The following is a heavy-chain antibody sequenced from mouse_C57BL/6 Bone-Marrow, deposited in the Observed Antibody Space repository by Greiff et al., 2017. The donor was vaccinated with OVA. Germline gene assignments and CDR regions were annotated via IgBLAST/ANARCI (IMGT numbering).Heavy chain of an antibody. J-gene: IGHJ4*01. CDR2: ISYSGST. V-gene: IGHV3-1*01. CDR3: ARSRSLLRQVDGDYAMDY. CDR1: GYSITSGYD. Sequence: EVKLQESGPGMVKPSQSLSLTCTVTGYSITSGYDWHWIRHFPGNKLEWMGYISYSGSTNYNPSLKSRISITHDTSKNHFFLKLNSVTTEDTATYYCARSRSLLRQVDGDYAMDYWGQGTSVTVSS. D-gene: IGHD1-2*01.